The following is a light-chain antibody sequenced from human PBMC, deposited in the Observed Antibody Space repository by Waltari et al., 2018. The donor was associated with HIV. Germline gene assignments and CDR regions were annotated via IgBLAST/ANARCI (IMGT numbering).Light chain of an antibody. V-gene: IGLV2-14*03. CDR2: DVP. Sequence: SVLTQPPSVSGSPGQSITISCTGTNSDGGGYDFVSCYKLLSVKAPKLIIYDVPKRPSEVSNRFSGSKSGDTASLTISGLQAEDEADYYCSSYTITNTRFGGGTRLTVL. J-gene: IGLJ2*01. CDR3: SSYTITNTR. CDR1: NSDGGGYDF.